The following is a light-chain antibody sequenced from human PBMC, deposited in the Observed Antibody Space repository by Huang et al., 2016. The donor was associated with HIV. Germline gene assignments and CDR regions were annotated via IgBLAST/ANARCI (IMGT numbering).Light chain of an antibody. CDR1: QSVKNNY. J-gene: IGKJ1*01. Sequence: EIVLTQSPGTLSLSPGERATLSCRASQSVKNNYLAWYQQKPGQAPRLLIYGASSRATGIPDRFSGSWSRTDFTLTISRLEPEDFAVFYCQQYGSSPKTFGQGTKVEI. CDR3: QQYGSSPKT. V-gene: IGKV3-20*01. CDR2: GAS.